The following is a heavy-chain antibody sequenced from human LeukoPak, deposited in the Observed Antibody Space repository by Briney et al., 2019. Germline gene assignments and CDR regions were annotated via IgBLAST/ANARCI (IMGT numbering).Heavy chain of an antibody. Sequence: PGGSLRLSCAASGFTFSSYWMSCVRRAPGKGLEWVANIKQDGSEKYYVDSVKGRFTISRDNAKNSLYLQMNSLRAEDTAVYYCARENAPSSFDYWGQGTLVTVSS. J-gene: IGHJ4*02. V-gene: IGHV3-7*01. CDR3: ARENAPSSFDY. D-gene: IGHD2-15*01. CDR2: IKQDGSEK. CDR1: GFTFSSYW.